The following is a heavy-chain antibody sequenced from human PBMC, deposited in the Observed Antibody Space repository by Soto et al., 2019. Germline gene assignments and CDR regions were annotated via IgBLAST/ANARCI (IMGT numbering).Heavy chain of an antibody. CDR3: AREGRGKKAGYNGLVSLGY. Sequence: QVQLVQSGAEVKTPGSSLKVSCKVSGSRFSNDVISWVRQAPGHGLEWLGRIIPIFNSTKYAQNFQGRVTITADKSTSTASLELSSLRSDDTAVYYCAREGRGKKAGYNGLVSLGYWGQGTLVTVSS. V-gene: IGHV1-69*06. CDR2: IIPIFNST. J-gene: IGHJ4*02. D-gene: IGHD2-2*02. CDR1: GSRFSNDV.